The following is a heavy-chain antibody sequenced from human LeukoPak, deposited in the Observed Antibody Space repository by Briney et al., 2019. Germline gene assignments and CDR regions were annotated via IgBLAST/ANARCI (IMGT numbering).Heavy chain of an antibody. CDR2: IWYDGSNK. D-gene: IGHD1-26*01. CDR3: ARDLLAVGATQLDY. Sequence: LTGGSLRLSCAASGVTLSPYGMHWVRQAPGKGLEWVAVIWYDGSNKYYADSVKGRFTISRDNSKNTLYLQMNSLRAEDTAVYYCARDLLAVGATQLDYWGQGTLVTVSS. J-gene: IGHJ4*02. V-gene: IGHV3-33*08. CDR1: GVTLSPYG.